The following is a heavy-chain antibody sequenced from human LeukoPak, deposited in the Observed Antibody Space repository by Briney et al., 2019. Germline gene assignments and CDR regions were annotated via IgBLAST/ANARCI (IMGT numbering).Heavy chain of an antibody. J-gene: IGHJ1*01. CDR3: AVTPYYDILTAEG. CDR1: GFTFSTFW. D-gene: IGHD3-9*01. Sequence: PGGSLRLSCAASGFTFSTFWIHWVRQAPGKGLEWVSSISSSSSYIYYADSVKGRFTISRDNAKNSLYLQMNSLRAEDTAVYYCAVTPYYDILTAEGWGQGTLVTVSS. V-gene: IGHV3-21*01. CDR2: ISSSSSYI.